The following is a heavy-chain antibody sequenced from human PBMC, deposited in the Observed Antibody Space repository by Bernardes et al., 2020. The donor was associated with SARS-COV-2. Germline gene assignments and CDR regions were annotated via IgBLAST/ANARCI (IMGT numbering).Heavy chain of an antibody. J-gene: IGHJ4*02. CDR1: GFTFSSYE. CDR3: ARAHDFWSGYSFDY. V-gene: IGHV3-48*03. CDR2: ISSSGSII. D-gene: IGHD3-3*01. Sequence: GGSLRLSCAASGFTFSSYEMNWVRQAPGKGLEWVSYISSSGSIIYYADAVKVRFTISRDNANNSLYLQMNSLRADDTAVYYCARAHDFWSGYSFDYWGQGTLVNVSS.